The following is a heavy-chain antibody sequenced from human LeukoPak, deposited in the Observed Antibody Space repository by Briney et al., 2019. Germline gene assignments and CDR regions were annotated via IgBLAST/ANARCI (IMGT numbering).Heavy chain of an antibody. V-gene: IGHV1-18*01. D-gene: IGHD6-6*01. J-gene: IGHJ4*02. Sequence: EASVKVSCKASNYTFTRYGISWVRQAPGQGLEWMGWISAYNGNRKYAQKLQSRVTMTTDTSTNTAYMELRSLRSDDTAVYYCARSYSSTSMDYWGQGTLVTVSS. CDR1: NYTFTRYG. CDR2: ISAYNGNR. CDR3: ARSYSSTSMDY.